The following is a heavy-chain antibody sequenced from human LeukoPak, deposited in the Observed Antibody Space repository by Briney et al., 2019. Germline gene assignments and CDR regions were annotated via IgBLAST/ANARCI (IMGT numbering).Heavy chain of an antibody. CDR1: GGSISSYY. V-gene: IGHV4-59*08. CDR3: ARIIAVVGDAFDI. D-gene: IGHD6-19*01. J-gene: IGHJ3*02. Sequence: NPSETPSLTCTVSGGSISSYYWSWIRQPPGKGLEWIGYIYYSGSTNYNPSLKSRVTISVDTSKNQFSLKLSSVTAADTAVYYCARIIAVVGDAFDIWGQGTMVTVSS. CDR2: IYYSGST.